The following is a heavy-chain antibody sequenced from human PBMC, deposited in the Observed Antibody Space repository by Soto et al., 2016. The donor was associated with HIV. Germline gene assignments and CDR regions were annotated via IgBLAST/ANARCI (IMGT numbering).Heavy chain of an antibody. CDR3: ARDPRPGGNLNYFDY. CDR2: IWYDGSMK. J-gene: IGHJ4*02. Sequence: VQLVESGGGVVQPGRSLRLSCAASGFTFSYYGMHWVRQAPGKGLEWVAVIWYDGSMKIYSDSLKGRFTISRDDSKNTLYLQMNSLRAEDTAVYYCARDPRPGGNLNYFDYVGPGNPGHRLL. V-gene: IGHV3-33*01. CDR1: GFTFSYYG. D-gene: IGHD2-15*01.